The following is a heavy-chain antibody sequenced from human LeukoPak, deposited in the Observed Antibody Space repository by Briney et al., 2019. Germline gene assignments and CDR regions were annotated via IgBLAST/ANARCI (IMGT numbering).Heavy chain of an antibody. CDR1: GGSIRSGSYY. J-gene: IGHJ4*02. CDR2: MYTSGTI. CDR3: ARTASGYYLFDY. D-gene: IGHD3-22*01. Sequence: PSETLSLTCTVSGGSIRSGSYYWNWIRPPAGKGLEWIGRMYTSGTINYNPSLKSRVTISVDTSKNQFSLKLSSVTAADTAVYYCARTASGYYLFDYWGQGTLVTVSS. V-gene: IGHV4-61*02.